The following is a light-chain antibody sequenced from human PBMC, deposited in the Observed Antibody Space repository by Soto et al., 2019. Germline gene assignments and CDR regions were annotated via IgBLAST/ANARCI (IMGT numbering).Light chain of an antibody. J-gene: IGKJ5*01. V-gene: IGKV2D-29*02. CDR3: MQSTQLPPT. CDR1: QSLLHITGETF. Sequence: DAVITQPPLSLSVAPGQPASISCKSSQSLLHITGETFLFWYLQKPGQSPQLLIYEVSTRVSGVPDRFSGSGSGTDFTLEISRVETDDVGIYYCMQSTQLPPTFGQGTRLEIK. CDR2: EVS.